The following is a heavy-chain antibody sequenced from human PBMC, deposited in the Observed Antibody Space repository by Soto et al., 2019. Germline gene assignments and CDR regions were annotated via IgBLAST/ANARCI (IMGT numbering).Heavy chain of an antibody. J-gene: IGHJ5*02. CDR2: INHSGST. D-gene: IGHD2-15*01. CDR1: GGSFSGYY. V-gene: IGHV4-34*01. Sequence: QVQLQQWGAGLLKPSETLSLTCAVYGGSFSGYYWSWIRQPPGKGLEWIGEINHSGSTNYNPSLKSRVTISVDTAKIQFSLKLSSVTAADTAVYYCARGQDYCSGGSCYYWFDPWGQGTLVTVSS. CDR3: ARGQDYCSGGSCYYWFDP.